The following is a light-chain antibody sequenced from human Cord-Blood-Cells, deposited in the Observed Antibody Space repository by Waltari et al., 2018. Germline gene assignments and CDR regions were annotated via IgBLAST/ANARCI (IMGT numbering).Light chain of an antibody. CDR1: SSDVGSYNL. Sequence: QSALTQPASVSGSPGQSITISCTGTSSDVGSYNLVSWYQQHPGKAPKLMIYEGSKRPSGVSKLFSCSKSGNTASLTISGLQAEDEADYYCCSYAGSSTWVFGGGTKLTVL. V-gene: IGLV2-23*01. J-gene: IGLJ3*02. CDR2: EGS. CDR3: CSYAGSSTWV.